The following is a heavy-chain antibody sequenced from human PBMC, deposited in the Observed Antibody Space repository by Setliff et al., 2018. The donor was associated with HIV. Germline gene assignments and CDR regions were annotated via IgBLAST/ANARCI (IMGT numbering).Heavy chain of an antibody. Sequence: SETLSLTCTVPGGSISSYYWSWIRQPPGKGLEWIGYIYYSGSTNYNPSLKSRVTISVDTSKNQFSLKLSSVTAADTAVYYCARLCIAAAGTRSIPWYFDLWGRGTLVTVSS. CDR2: IYYSGST. V-gene: IGHV4-59*08. CDR1: GGSISSYY. CDR3: ARLCIAAAGTRSIPWYFDL. J-gene: IGHJ2*01. D-gene: IGHD6-13*01.